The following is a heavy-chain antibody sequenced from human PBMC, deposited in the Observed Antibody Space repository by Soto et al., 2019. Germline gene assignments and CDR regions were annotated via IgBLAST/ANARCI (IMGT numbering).Heavy chain of an antibody. J-gene: IGHJ4*02. D-gene: IGHD2-21*01. CDR2: IYYSGST. V-gene: IGHV4-59*01. CDR1: GGSISSYF. CDR3: ARRWGGTFDY. Sequence: QVQLQESGPGLVKPSETLSLTCTVSGGSISSYFWSWIRQPPGKGLEWIGYIYYSGSTNYNPSLQSPVTISVYTSKNQFSLQLSSVTAADTAVYYCARRWGGTFDYWGQGTLVTVSS.